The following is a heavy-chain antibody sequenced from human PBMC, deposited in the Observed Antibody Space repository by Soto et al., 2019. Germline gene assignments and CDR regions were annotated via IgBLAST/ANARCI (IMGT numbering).Heavy chain of an antibody. J-gene: IGHJ4*02. Sequence: EVQLLESGGGLVQPGGSLRLSCAASEFTFSTHAMTWVRQAPGKGLEWVSSISGSGGSTYYADSVKGRFTISRDNSKNPLYLQMNSLRAEDAAVYSCAKAGYCVSTSCYFPFDYWGQGTLVTVSS. CDR2: ISGSGGST. V-gene: IGHV3-23*01. D-gene: IGHD2-2*01. CDR3: AKAGYCVSTSCYFPFDY. CDR1: EFTFSTHA.